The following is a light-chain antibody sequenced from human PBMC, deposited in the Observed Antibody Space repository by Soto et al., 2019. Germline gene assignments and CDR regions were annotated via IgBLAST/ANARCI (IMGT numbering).Light chain of an antibody. CDR2: HAS. Sequence: EIVMTQSPATLSVSPGERAILSCRASQSVSNNLAWYQQKPGQAPSLLIYHASTRATGIPVRFSGSGSGTEFTLTISSLQSEDFAVYYCQQYNKWPLTFGGGTKVEIK. V-gene: IGKV3-15*01. J-gene: IGKJ4*01. CDR3: QQYNKWPLT. CDR1: QSVSNN.